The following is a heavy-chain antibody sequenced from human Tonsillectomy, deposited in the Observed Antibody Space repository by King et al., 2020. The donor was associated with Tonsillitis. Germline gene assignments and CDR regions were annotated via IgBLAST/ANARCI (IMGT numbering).Heavy chain of an antibody. CDR2: IWYDGSNK. V-gene: IGHV3-33*08. D-gene: IGHD6-13*01. J-gene: IGHJ6*03. CDR3: ARDPVDGIAAAGTPDDYYYMDV. Sequence: VQLVESGGGVVQPGSTLRLSCAVSGFTFTTHGMHWVRQSPGKGLEGVAVIWYDGSNKYYADSVKGRFTISRDNSKNTLYLQMNSLRAEATAVYYCARDPVDGIAAAGTPDDYYYMDVWGRGTTVTVSS. CDR1: GFTFTTHG.